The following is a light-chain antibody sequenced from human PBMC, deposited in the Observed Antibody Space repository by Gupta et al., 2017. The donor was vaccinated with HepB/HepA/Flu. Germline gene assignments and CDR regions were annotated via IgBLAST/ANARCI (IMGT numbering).Light chain of an antibody. CDR1: NSNIGAGYD. J-gene: IGLJ1*01. Sequence: QSVLTLPPSVSGAPGPKVTIPFTGSNSNIGAGYDVHWYQQLPGTAPKLLIFGYSHRPSGVPDRFSGSKSDTSASLAITGLQAEDEADYYCQSYDSSLSAYVFGLGTKVTVL. CDR2: GYS. CDR3: QSYDSSLSAYV. V-gene: IGLV1-40*01.